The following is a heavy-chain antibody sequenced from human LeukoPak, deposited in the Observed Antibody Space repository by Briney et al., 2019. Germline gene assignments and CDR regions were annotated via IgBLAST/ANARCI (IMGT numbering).Heavy chain of an antibody. D-gene: IGHD1-1*01. V-gene: IGHV1-69*04. J-gene: IGHJ4*02. CDR3: ATGTVQGIDY. CDR2: IIPIFGIA. Sequence: SVKVSCKASGGTFSSYAISWVRQAPGQGLEWMGRIIPIFGIANYAQKFQGRVTITADKSTSTAYMELSSLRSEDTAVYYCATGTVQGIDYWGPGTLVTVSS. CDR1: GGTFSSYA.